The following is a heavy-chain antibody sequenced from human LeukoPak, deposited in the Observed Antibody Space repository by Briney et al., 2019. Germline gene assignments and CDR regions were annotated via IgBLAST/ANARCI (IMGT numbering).Heavy chain of an antibody. J-gene: IGHJ4*02. CDR1: GFTFSNCA. CDR2: ISGSGSST. V-gene: IGHV3-23*01. Sequence: PGGSLRLSCAASGFTFSNCAMNWVRQAPGKGLEWVSAISGSGSSTYYADSVKGRFTISRDNSKNTLYLQMNSLRAEDTAIYYCAKGLWYSSGWCYDYWGQGTLVTVSS. CDR3: AKGLWYSSGWCYDY. D-gene: IGHD6-19*01.